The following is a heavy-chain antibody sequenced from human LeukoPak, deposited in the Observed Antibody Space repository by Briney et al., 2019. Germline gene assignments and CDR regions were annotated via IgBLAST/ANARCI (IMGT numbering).Heavy chain of an antibody. D-gene: IGHD2-2*01. CDR2: IVVGSGNT. Sequence: SVKVSCKASGFTFSSSAIQWVRQVRGQRLEWIGWIVVGSGNTNYAQKFQDRVTITKDMSTMTAYMELSNLRSEDTALYYCAAVFFSSTVPYFDHWAQGTLVTVSS. J-gene: IGHJ4*02. V-gene: IGHV1-58*02. CDR3: AAVFFSSTVPYFDH. CDR1: GFTFSSSA.